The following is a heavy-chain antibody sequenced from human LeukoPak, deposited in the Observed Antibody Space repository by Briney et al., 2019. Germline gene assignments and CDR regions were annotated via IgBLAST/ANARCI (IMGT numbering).Heavy chain of an antibody. CDR1: GFTFSSYA. D-gene: IGHD6-19*01. J-gene: IGHJ4*02. V-gene: IGHV3-21*01. CDR2: ISSSSSYI. Sequence: PGGSLRLSCAASGFTFSSYAMSWVRQAPGKGLEWVSSISSSSSYIYYADSVKGRFTISRDNAKNSLYLQMNSLRAEDTAIYNCARAPTNSGWLDYWGQGTLVTVSS. CDR3: ARAPTNSGWLDY.